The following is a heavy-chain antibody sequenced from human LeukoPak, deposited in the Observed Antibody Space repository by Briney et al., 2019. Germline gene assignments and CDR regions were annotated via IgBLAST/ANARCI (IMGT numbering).Heavy chain of an antibody. CDR3: ARDAGYCSGGSCYPGQFDY. V-gene: IGHV3-33*01. D-gene: IGHD2-15*01. Sequence: PGGSLRLSCSASGXTFSRYGMHWGRQAPGKGLEWGAVIWYDGSNKYYADSVKGRFTISRDNSKNTLYLQMNSLRAEDTAVYYCARDAGYCSGGSCYPGQFDYWGQGTLVTVSS. CDR2: IWYDGSNK. CDR1: GXTFSRYG. J-gene: IGHJ4*02.